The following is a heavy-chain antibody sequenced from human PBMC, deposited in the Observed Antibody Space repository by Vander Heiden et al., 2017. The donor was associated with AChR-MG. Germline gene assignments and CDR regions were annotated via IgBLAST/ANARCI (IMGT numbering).Heavy chain of an antibody. CDR3: AKDFAVAVTIFGVVINYFDY. CDR1: GFTFSSYG. Sequence: QVQLVESGGGVVQPGRSLRLSCAASGFTFSSYGMHRVRQAPGKGLEWVAVISYDGSNKYYADSVKGRFTISRDNSKNTLYLQMNSLRAEDTAVYYCAKDFAVAVTIFGVVINYFDYWGQGTLVTVSS. D-gene: IGHD3-3*01. V-gene: IGHV3-30*18. CDR2: ISYDGSNK. J-gene: IGHJ4*02.